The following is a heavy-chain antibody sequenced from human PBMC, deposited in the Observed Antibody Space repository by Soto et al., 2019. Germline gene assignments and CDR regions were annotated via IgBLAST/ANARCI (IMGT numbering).Heavy chain of an antibody. CDR2: IKQDGSEK. CDR3: ANDWWYYYVSSGNSSNHAFDV. Sequence: GGSLRLSCAASGFTFSSYWMSWVRQAPGKGLEWVANIKQDGSEKYYVDSVKGRFTISRDNAKNSLYLQMNSLRAEDTAVYYSANDWWYYYVSSGNSSNHAFDVYGQGRMVT. J-gene: IGHJ3*01. D-gene: IGHD3-22*01. CDR1: GFTFSSYW. V-gene: IGHV3-7*03.